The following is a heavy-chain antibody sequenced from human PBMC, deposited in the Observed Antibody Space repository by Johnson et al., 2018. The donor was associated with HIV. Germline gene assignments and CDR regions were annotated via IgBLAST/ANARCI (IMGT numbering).Heavy chain of an antibody. CDR3: AKASDAFDI. CDR1: GFTVSNNY. J-gene: IGHJ3*02. CDR2: LHSDGST. Sequence: MQLVESGGGLVQPGGSLRLSCAASGFTVSNNYMSWVRQAPGKGLEWVSILHSDGSTFNTDSVKGRCTISRDNSKNTLYLQMNSLRAEDTAVYYCAKASDAFDIWGQGTMVTVSS. V-gene: IGHV3-66*01.